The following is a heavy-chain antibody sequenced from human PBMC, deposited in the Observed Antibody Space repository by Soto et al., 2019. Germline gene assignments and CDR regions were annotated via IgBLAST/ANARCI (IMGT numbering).Heavy chain of an antibody. D-gene: IGHD2-2*01. V-gene: IGHV1-69*06. CDR1: GGTFSSYA. Sequence: QVQLVQSGAEVKKPGSSVKVSCKASGGTFSSYAISWVRQAPGQGLEWMGGIIPIFGTANYAQKFQGRVTTTADKSTSTAYLELSSLRDEDTDVYYCARGNIVVVRAAITNWYCYGMDVWGQGTTVTVSS. CDR2: IIPIFGTA. CDR3: ARGNIVVVRAAITNWYCYGMDV. J-gene: IGHJ6*02.